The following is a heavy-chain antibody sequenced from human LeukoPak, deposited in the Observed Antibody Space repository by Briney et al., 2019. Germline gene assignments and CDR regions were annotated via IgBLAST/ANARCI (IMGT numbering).Heavy chain of an antibody. CDR2: ISGSGGST. CDR3: AKGERYSSGWYVY. V-gene: IGHV3-23*01. CDR1: GFTFSSFA. J-gene: IGHJ4*02. D-gene: IGHD6-19*01. Sequence: GGSLRLSCAASGFTFSSFAMSWVRQAPGKGLEWVSAISGSGGSTYYADSVKGRFTISRDNSKNTLYLQKNSLRAEDTAVYYCAKGERYSSGWYVYWGQGTLVTVSS.